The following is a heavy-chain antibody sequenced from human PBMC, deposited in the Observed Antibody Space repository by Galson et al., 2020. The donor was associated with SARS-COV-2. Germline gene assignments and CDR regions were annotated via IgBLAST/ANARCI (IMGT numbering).Heavy chain of an antibody. J-gene: IGHJ2*01. CDR2: ISGSGGST. D-gene: IGHD3-22*01. CDR3: AKGWWYDSSGYYYGFNDWYFDL. V-gene: IGHV3-23*01. Sequence: GGSLRLSCAASGFTFSSYAMSWVRQAPGKGLEWVSAISGSGGSTYYADSVKGRFTISRDNSKNTLYLQMNSLRAEETAVYYCAKGWWYDSSGYYYGFNDWYFDLWGRGTLVTVSS. CDR1: GFTFSSYA.